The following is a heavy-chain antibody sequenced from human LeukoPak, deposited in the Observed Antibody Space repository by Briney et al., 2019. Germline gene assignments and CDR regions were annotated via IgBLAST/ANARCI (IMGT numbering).Heavy chain of an antibody. V-gene: IGHV3-7*01. CDR2: IKQDGSEK. CDR3: ARVEGYSFDP. D-gene: IGHD5-18*01. CDR1: GFTFSSYS. J-gene: IGHJ5*02. Sequence: SGGSLRLSCAASGFTFSSYSMNWVRQAPGKGLEWVANIKQDGSEKYYVDSVKGRFTISRDNAKNSLYLQMNSLRAEDTAVYYCARVEGYSFDPWGQGTLVTVSS.